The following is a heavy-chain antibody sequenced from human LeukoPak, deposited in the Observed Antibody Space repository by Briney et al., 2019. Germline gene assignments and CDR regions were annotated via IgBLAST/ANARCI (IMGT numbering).Heavy chain of an antibody. V-gene: IGHV1-2*02. D-gene: IGHD2-15*01. J-gene: IGHJ4*02. CDR2: ITPNSGGT. CDR3: ARGRGGGYFDF. Sequence: ASVKVSCKASRYTFTTYNIHWVRQAPGQGLEWMGWITPNSGGTNYAQKFQGRVTMTRDTSISTAYMELSRLRSDDTAAYSCARGRGGGYFDFWGQETLVTVSS. CDR1: RYTFTTYN.